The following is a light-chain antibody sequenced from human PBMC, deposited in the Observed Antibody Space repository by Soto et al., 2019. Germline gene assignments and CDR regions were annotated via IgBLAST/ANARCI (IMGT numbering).Light chain of an antibody. V-gene: IGLV2-14*01. J-gene: IGLJ1*01. CDR2: EVT. Sequence: QSALTQPASVSGSPGQAITISCTGTSSDVGGYDFVSWYRQYPGQAPKILIYEVTHRPSGVPDRFSGSKSGNTASLTIAGLQADDEADYYCSSYTITSSPVFGPGTQPTVL. CDR1: SSDVGGYDF. CDR3: SSYTITSSPV.